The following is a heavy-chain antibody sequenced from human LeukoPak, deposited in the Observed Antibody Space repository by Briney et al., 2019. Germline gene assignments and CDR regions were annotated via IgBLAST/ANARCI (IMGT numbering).Heavy chain of an antibody. CDR1: GYSNYD. Sequence: ASVKVSCRASGYSNYDVNWVRQATGQGLEWMGWMNPNSGNRGYAPKSQGRVTMTRDTSMTTAYMELSSLRSEDTAVYYCATQKGYSGYLSWGQGTLVTVSS. CDR3: ATQKGYSGYLS. CDR2: MNPNSGNR. J-gene: IGHJ4*02. V-gene: IGHV1-8*01. D-gene: IGHD5-12*01.